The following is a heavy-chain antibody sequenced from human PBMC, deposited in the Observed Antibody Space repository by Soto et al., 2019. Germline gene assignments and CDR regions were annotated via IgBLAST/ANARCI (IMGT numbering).Heavy chain of an antibody. D-gene: IGHD3-3*01. CDR2: IKQDGSEK. CDR3: ARDSRVIGVVIIVY. V-gene: IGHV3-7*01. J-gene: IGHJ4*02. Sequence: GGSLRLSCAASGFTFSSYWMSWVRQAPGKGLEWVAKIKQDGSEKYYVDSVKGRFTISIDNAKNSLYLQMNSLRAEDTAVYYFARDSRVIGVVIIVYCVQGTLVTGSS. CDR1: GFTFSSYW.